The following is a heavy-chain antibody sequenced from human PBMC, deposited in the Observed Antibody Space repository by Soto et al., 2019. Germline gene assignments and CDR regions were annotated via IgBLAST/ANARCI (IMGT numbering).Heavy chain of an antibody. CDR1: GFTFSSYD. Sequence: GGSLRLSCAASGFTFSSYDISWIRLSPGKGLEWVSVISGGGDTTYYTPSVKGRFTISRDDFRNTLYLQMNSLRTEDTAIYYCAKLRDFVVLPAGILDYWGPGTLVTVSS. CDR2: ISGGGDTT. CDR3: AKLRDFVVLPAGILDY. D-gene: IGHD2-8*01. J-gene: IGHJ4*02. V-gene: IGHV3-23*01.